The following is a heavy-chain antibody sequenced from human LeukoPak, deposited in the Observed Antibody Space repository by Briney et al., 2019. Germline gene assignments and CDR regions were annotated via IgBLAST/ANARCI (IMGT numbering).Heavy chain of an antibody. CDR1: GASISTYS. CDR3: ARHSAVAGTSLFDY. J-gene: IGHJ4*02. Sequence: PSETLSLTCTVSGASISTYSWNWIRQAPGRGLEWIGYMSYKGSTNFNPSLKSRVTISVDTSKNQFSLKLSSVTAADTAVYYCARHSAVAGTSLFDYWGQGTLVTVSS. D-gene: IGHD6-19*01. V-gene: IGHV4-59*08. CDR2: MSYKGST.